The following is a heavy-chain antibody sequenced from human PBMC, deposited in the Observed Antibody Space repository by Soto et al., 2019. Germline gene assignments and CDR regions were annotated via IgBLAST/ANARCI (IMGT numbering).Heavy chain of an antibody. CDR2: IYSGGST. J-gene: IGHJ4*02. V-gene: IGHV3-53*01. Sequence: GGSLRLSCAASGFTVSRNYMSWVRPAPGKGLEWVSVIYSGGSTYYADSVKGRFTISRDNSKNTLYLQMNSLRAEDTAVYYCARGAVDYYDSSGSKTGYFDYWGQGTLVTVSS. D-gene: IGHD3-22*01. CDR1: GFTVSRNY. CDR3: ARGAVDYYDSSGSKTGYFDY.